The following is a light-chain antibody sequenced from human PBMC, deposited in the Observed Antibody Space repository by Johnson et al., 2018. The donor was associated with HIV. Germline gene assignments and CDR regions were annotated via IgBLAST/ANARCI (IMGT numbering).Light chain of an antibody. CDR1: SSTVGNNF. Sequence: QSVLTQPPSVSAAPGQKVTISCSGSSSTVGNNFVSWYQVLPGTAPKLLMYGDNQRPSGVPDRFSGSKSGTSGSLAISGLQSEDEGDYYCAAWDDSLNGLYVFGTGTKVTVL. J-gene: IGLJ1*01. CDR3: AAWDDSLNGLYV. CDR2: GDN. V-gene: IGLV1-44*01.